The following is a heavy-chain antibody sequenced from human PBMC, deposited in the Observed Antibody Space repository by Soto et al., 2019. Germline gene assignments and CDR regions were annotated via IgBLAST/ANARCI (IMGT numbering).Heavy chain of an antibody. CDR2: INHSGST. CDR1: GGSFSGYY. D-gene: IGHD6-6*01. Sequence: PSETLSLTCAVYGGSFSGYYWSWIRQPPGKGLEWIGEINHSGSTNYNPSLKSRVTISVDTSKNQFSLKLSSVTAADTAVYYCARGRVAARGKGWYFDPWGRGTLVTVSS. V-gene: IGHV4-34*01. J-gene: IGHJ2*01. CDR3: ARGRVAARGKGWYFDP.